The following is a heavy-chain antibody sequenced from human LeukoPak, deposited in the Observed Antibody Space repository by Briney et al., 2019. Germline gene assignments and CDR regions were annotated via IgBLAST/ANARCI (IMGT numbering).Heavy chain of an antibody. J-gene: IGHJ3*02. V-gene: IGHV3-23*01. CDR2: ISGSGGST. CDR1: GFTFSSYA. CDR3: AKTSLRSYPLITERGAFDI. D-gene: IGHD1-26*01. Sequence: RPGGSLRLSCAASGFTFSSYAMSWVRQAPGKGLEWVSAISGSGGSTYYADSVKGRFTISRDNSKNTLYLQMNSLRAEDTAVYYCAKTSLRSYPLITERGAFDIWGQGTMVTVSS.